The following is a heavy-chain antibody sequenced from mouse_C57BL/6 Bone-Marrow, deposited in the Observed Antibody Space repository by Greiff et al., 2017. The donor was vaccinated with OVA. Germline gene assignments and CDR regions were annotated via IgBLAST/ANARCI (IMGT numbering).Heavy chain of an antibody. CDR1: GYSITSGYY. V-gene: IGHV3-6*01. CDR2: ISYDGSN. J-gene: IGHJ3*01. Sequence: ESGPGLVKPSQSLSLTCSVTGYSITSGYYWNWIRQFPGNKLEWMGYISYDGSNNYNPSLKNRISITRDTSKNQFFLKLNSVTTEDTATYYCARRGIYYGNYGGFAYWGQGTLVTVSA. CDR3: ARRGIYYGNYGGFAY. D-gene: IGHD2-1*01.